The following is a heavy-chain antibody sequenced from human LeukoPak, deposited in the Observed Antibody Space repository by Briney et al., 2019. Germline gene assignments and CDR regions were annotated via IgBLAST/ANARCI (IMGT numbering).Heavy chain of an antibody. CDR3: ARVDSSGYYYGDYYFDY. Sequence: ASVKVSCKASGYTFTSYGISWVRQAPGQGLEWMGWISAYNGNTNYAQKFQGRVTITADESTSTAYMELSSLRSEDTAVYYCARVDSSGYYYGDYYFDYWGQRTLVTVSS. CDR2: ISAYNGNT. V-gene: IGHV1-18*01. CDR1: GYTFTSYG. D-gene: IGHD3-22*01. J-gene: IGHJ4*02.